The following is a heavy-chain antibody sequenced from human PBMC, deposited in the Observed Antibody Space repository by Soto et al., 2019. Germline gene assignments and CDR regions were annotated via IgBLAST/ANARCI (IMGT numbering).Heavy chain of an antibody. D-gene: IGHD3-16*01. V-gene: IGHV1-8*01. CDR2: MNAKSGDT. Sequence: DLEQSGAEVKRPGASVKVSCKASGYTFSDFDINWLRQASGQGPEWMGWMNAKSGDTFFAQRFQGKFNMTWDTSLSTAYMEGGSLTSDDTARYYCARGNPFNYAGFDVWGQGTTVAVSS. CDR3: ARGNPFNYAGFDV. J-gene: IGHJ6*02. CDR1: GYTFSDFD.